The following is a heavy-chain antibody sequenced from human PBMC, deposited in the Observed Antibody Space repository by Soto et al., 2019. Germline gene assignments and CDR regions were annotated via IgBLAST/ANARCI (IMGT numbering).Heavy chain of an antibody. CDR1: GGSISSSTYY. CDR2: IHYSGST. CDR3: ARQVHIYEFYFDY. Sequence: QLQLQESGQGLVKPSETLSLTCIVSGGSISSSTYYWGWIRQPPGKGLEWIGSIHYSGSTYYNPSLKSRVTISVDTSKNQFSLKLCSVIGADTAVFYCARQVHIYEFYFDYWGQGTLVTVSS. V-gene: IGHV4-39*01. J-gene: IGHJ4*02. D-gene: IGHD3-16*01.